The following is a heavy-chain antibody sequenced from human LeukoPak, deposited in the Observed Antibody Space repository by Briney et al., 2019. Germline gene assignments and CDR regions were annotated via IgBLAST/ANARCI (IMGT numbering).Heavy chain of an antibody. V-gene: IGHV4-34*01. Sequence: SETLSLTCAVYGGSFSGYYWSWIRQPPGNGLEWIGEINHSGSTNYNPSLKSRVTISVDTSKNQFSLKLSSVTAADTAVYYCARTPTVTSREVDPWGQGTLVTVSS. CDR1: GGSFSGYY. CDR2: INHSGST. J-gene: IGHJ5*02. CDR3: ARTPTVTSREVDP. D-gene: IGHD4-11*01.